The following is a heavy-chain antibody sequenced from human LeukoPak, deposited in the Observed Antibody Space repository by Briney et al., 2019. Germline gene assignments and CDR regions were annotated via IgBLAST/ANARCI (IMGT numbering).Heavy chain of an antibody. J-gene: IGHJ5*02. CDR3: AKDSSGYYYSNWFDP. V-gene: IGHV3-23*01. Sequence: PGGSLRLSCAASGFTFSSYAMSWVRQAPGKGLEWVSAISGSGGSTYYADSVEGRFTISRDNSKNTLYLQMNSLRAEDTAVYYCAKDSSGYYYSNWFDPWGQGTLVTVSS. CDR2: ISGSGGST. CDR1: GFTFSSYA. D-gene: IGHD3-22*01.